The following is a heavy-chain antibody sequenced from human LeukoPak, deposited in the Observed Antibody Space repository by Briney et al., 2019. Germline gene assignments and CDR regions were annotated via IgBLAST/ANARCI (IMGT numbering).Heavy chain of an antibody. CDR3: VVGGSPGY. CDR2: ISTDGYTT. CDR1: GLAFSAYK. D-gene: IGHD2-15*01. J-gene: IGHJ4*02. V-gene: IGHV3-74*01. Sequence: GGSLRLSCAASGLAFSAYKMHWVRQAPRKGLVWVSRISTDGYTTDYADFVQGRFTASRDNTKNTWSLEMNSLRAEDTAVYYCVVGGSPGYWGQGTLSPSSQ.